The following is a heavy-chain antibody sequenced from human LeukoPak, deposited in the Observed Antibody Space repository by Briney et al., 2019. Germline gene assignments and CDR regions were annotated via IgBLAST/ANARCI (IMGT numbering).Heavy chain of an antibody. Sequence: PGRSLRLSCAASGFTFSCYAMHWVRQAPGKGLEWVAVISYDGSNKYYADSVKGRFTISRDNSKNTLYLQMNSLRAEDTAVYYCARSEVGATLLVYYGMDVWGQGTTVTVSS. V-gene: IGHV3-30-3*01. CDR2: ISYDGSNK. CDR1: GFTFSCYA. CDR3: ARSEVGATLLVYYGMDV. D-gene: IGHD1-26*01. J-gene: IGHJ6*02.